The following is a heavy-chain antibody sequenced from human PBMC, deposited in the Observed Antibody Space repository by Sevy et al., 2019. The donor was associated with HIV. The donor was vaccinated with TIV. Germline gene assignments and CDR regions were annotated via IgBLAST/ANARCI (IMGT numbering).Heavy chain of an antibody. J-gene: IGHJ4*02. CDR1: GGSISSSTYY. Sequence: SETLSLTCTVSGGSISSSTYYWGWIRQPPGKGLEWIGSIYYSGSTYYNPSLKSRVTISVDTSKNQFSLKLSSVTAADTALYYCARHKIAVAGAYYFDYWGQGTLVTVSS. V-gene: IGHV4-39*01. CDR2: IYYSGST. D-gene: IGHD6-13*01. CDR3: ARHKIAVAGAYYFDY.